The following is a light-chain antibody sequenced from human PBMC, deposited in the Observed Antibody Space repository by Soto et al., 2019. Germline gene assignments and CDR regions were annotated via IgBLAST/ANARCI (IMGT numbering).Light chain of an antibody. J-gene: IGKJ5*01. CDR1: QSISRH. CDR2: DAS. Sequence: IQVTQSPSSLSASVVDRVTITFLASQSISRHLNWYQQKPGKAPKILIYDASILESGVPSRFSGTGSGTAFTLTISSLEPEDFAVYYCQKYGSSLITFGQGTRLEIK. CDR3: QKYGSSLIT. V-gene: IGKV1-13*02.